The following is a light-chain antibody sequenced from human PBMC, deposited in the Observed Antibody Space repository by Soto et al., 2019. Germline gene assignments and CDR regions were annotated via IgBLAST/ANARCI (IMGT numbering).Light chain of an antibody. Sequence: QSVLTQPPSVSGAPGQRVTISCSGSTSNIGAGYDVQWYQQLPGTAPKLLIYGNNNRPSGVPDRFSGSKSGPSASLAITGLKGEDGSNYSCQSYVSSLSGSVFGGGPQRTVL. V-gene: IGLV1-40*01. J-gene: IGLJ3*02. CDR2: GNN. CDR1: TSNIGAGYD. CDR3: QSYVSSLSGSV.